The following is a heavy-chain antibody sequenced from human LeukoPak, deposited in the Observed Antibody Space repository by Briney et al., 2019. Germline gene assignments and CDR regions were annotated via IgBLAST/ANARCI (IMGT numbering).Heavy chain of an antibody. V-gene: IGHV3-21*04. CDR1: GFILDTFC. CDR2: ISSSSSYI. CDR3: AKKGYAGQGTYSYYFDY. Sequence: GGSLRLSCAASGFILDTFCMNWVRQAPGKGLEWVSSISSSSSYIYYADSVKGRFTISRDNSKNTLYLQMNSLRADDTAVYYCAKKGYAGQGTYSYYFDYWGQGALVTVSS. J-gene: IGHJ4*02. D-gene: IGHD3-10*01.